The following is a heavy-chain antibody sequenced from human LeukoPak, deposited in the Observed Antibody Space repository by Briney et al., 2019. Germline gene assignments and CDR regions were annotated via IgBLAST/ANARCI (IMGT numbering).Heavy chain of an antibody. CDR3: AKKLGHCYDSSGYYYVVSGFDY. D-gene: IGHD3-22*01. CDR1: GFTFSRYA. V-gene: IGHV3-23*01. CDR2: ISGSGGST. Sequence: PGGSLRLSCAASGFTFSRYAMSWGRQAPGKGLEWVSAISGSGGSTYYADSVKGRFTISRDNSKNTLYLQINSLRAEDTAVYYCAKKLGHCYDSSGYYYVVSGFDYWGQGTLATVSS. J-gene: IGHJ4*02.